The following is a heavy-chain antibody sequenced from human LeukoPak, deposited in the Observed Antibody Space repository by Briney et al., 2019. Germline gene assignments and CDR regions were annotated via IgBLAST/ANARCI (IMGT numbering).Heavy chain of an antibody. V-gene: IGHV3-23*01. Sequence: PGGSLGLSCAASGLTFRDYAMNWVRQAPGKGLEWVSTISGSGGSTYYADSVKGRFTISRDNSKNTLYLQMNSLRAEDTAVYYCARKDYYYYDMDVWGQGTTVTVSS. CDR1: GLTFRDYA. CDR2: ISGSGGST. CDR3: ARKDYYYYDMDV. J-gene: IGHJ6*02.